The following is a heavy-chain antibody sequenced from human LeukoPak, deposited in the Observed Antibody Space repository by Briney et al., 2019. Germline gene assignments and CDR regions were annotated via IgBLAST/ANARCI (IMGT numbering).Heavy chain of an antibody. CDR2: IYTSGST. V-gene: IGHV4-4*09. J-gene: IGHJ4*02. Sequence: SETLSLTCTVSGGSISSYYWSWIRQPPGKGLEWIGYIYTSGSTNYTPSLKSRVTISVDTSKSQFSLKLSSVTAADTAVYYCARLRSSSNPSTPLEYYFDYWGQGTLVTVSS. CDR1: GGSISSYY. CDR3: ARLRSSSNPSTPLEYYFDY. D-gene: IGHD6-13*01.